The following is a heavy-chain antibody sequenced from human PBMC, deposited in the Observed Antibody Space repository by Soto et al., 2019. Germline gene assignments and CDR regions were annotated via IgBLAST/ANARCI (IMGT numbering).Heavy chain of an antibody. D-gene: IGHD3-16*01. Sequence: SQTLSLTCAISGDSVSSNSAAWSWIRQSPSRGLEWLGRTYYRSKWFNNYALSVKSRITINPDTSKNPFSLQLNSVTPEDTAVYSCARGDQGFDYWGQGTLVTVSS. J-gene: IGHJ4*02. CDR2: TYYRSKWFN. CDR1: GDSVSSNSAA. V-gene: IGHV6-1*01. CDR3: ARGDQGFDY.